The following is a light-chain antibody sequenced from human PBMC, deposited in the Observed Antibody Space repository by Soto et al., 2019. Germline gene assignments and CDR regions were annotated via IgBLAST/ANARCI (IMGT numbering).Light chain of an antibody. CDR1: QDISNH. J-gene: IGKJ2*01. V-gene: IGKV1-33*01. Sequence: DIQMTQSPSSLSASVGDRVTITCQASQDISNHLNWYQQKPGKAPKLLIYAESNLETGVPSRFSGSGSGTDFTFTISSLQPEDIATYYCQHYDNLLMYTFGQGTKLEIK. CDR3: QHYDNLLMYT. CDR2: AES.